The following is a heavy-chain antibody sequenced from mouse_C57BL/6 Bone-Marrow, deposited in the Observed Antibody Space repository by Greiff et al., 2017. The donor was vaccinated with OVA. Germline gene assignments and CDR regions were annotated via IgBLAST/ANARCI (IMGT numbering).Heavy chain of an antibody. J-gene: IGHJ1*03. Sequence: EVQLQESGPGLAKPSQTLSLTCSVSGYSITSDYWNWIRKFPGNKLEYMGYISYRGSTYYNPSLKSRNSITRDTSKNQYYLQLHSVTTEDTATYYLARVTTLVYTDWYFDVWGTGTTVTVSS. D-gene: IGHD1-1*01. CDR3: ARVTTLVYTDWYFDV. CDR2: ISYRGST. V-gene: IGHV3-8*01. CDR1: GYSITSDY.